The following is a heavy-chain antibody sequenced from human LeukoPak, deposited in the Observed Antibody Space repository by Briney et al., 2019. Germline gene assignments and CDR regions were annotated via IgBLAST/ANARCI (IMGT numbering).Heavy chain of an antibody. Sequence: ASVKVSCKASGYTFTSYYMHWVRQAPGQGLEWMGRISPNSGGTNYAQKFQGRVAMTSDTSINTAYMELSRLRSDDTAVYYCARVDHSGYSYGLAPNFDYWGQGTLVTVSS. CDR2: ISPNSGGT. V-gene: IGHV1-2*06. CDR1: GYTFTSYY. D-gene: IGHD5-18*01. CDR3: ARVDHSGYSYGLAPNFDY. J-gene: IGHJ4*02.